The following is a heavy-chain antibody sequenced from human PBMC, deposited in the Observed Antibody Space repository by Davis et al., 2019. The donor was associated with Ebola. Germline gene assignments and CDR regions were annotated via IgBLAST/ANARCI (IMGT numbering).Heavy chain of an antibody. V-gene: IGHV4-34*01. D-gene: IGHD3-10*01. CDR1: GGSFSGYY. CDR2: IYYSGST. J-gene: IGHJ3*02. Sequence: PSETLSLTCAVYGGSFSGYYWSWIRQPPGKGLEWIGEIYYSGSTNYNPSLKSRVTISVDKSKNQFSLKLSSVTAADTAVYYCARGVRGPNGAFDIWGQGTMVTVSS. CDR3: ARGVRGPNGAFDI.